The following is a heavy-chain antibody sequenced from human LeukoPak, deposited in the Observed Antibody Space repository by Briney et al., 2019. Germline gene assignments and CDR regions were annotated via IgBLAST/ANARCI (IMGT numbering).Heavy chain of an antibody. J-gene: IGHJ4*02. D-gene: IGHD6-19*01. V-gene: IGHV4-61*01. CDR2: IYYSGST. Sequence: SETLSLTCTVSGGSVSSGSYYWSWIRQPPGKGLEWIGYIYYSGSTNYNPSLKSRVTISVDTSKNQFSLKLSSVTAADTAVYYCARDGAGYSSGWYFVYWGQGTLVTVSS. CDR1: GGSVSSGSYY. CDR3: ARDGAGYSSGWYFVY.